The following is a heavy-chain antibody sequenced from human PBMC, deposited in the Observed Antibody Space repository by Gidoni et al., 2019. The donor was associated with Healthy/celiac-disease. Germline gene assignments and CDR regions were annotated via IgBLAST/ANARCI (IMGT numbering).Heavy chain of an antibody. CDR2: ISRSSSYI. V-gene: IGHV3-21*01. CDR3: ARGTKGYCSSTSCYTADY. Sequence: EVQLVESGGGLVKPGGSLRLSCAASGFTFSSSSMNWVRQAPGKGLEWVSSISRSSSYIYYADSVKGRFTISRDNAKNSLYLQMNSLRAEDTAVYYCARGTKGYCSSTSCYTADYWGQGTLVTVSS. J-gene: IGHJ4*02. D-gene: IGHD2-2*02. CDR1: GFTFSSSS.